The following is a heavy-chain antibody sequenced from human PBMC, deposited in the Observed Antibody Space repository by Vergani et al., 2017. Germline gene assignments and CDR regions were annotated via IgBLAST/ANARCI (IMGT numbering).Heavy chain of an antibody. D-gene: IGHD6-6*01. Sequence: EVQLEESGGGLVLPGRSLRLSCVASGFTSAGYALHWVRRAPGKGLEWVSGFSWNSNSIGYAVAVKGRCTSSRDNAKNSLYLQMNSLRAEDTALDYCAKDLGTSSGGGWFDPWGQGTLVTVSS. CDR1: GFTSAGYA. CDR2: FSWNSNSI. V-gene: IGHV3-9*02. J-gene: IGHJ5*02. CDR3: AKDLGTSSGGGWFDP.